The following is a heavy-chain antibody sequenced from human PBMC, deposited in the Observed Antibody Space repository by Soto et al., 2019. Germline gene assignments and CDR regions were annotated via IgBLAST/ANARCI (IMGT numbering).Heavy chain of an antibody. V-gene: IGHV1-18*01. CDR1: GYTFTGYG. Sequence: QVQLVQSGAEVKKPGASVKVSCKTSGYTFTGYGINWVRQVPGHGLEWMGRISVFNGNTKYGQNIQDRVIMTTDTSTSTAYMELRSLRSDDTAVYFCGRDGSGGIIDSWGQGTMLIVSS. CDR2: ISVFNGNT. CDR3: GRDGSGGIIDS. J-gene: IGHJ3*01. D-gene: IGHD1-26*01.